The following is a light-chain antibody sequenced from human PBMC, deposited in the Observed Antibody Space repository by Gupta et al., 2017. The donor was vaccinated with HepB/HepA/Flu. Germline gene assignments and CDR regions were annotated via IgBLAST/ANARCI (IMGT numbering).Light chain of an antibody. V-gene: IGKV2-30*01. CDR3: LQGPHV. CDR1: QSLVYSDGNTY. J-gene: IGKJ4*01. Sequence: DVVMTQSPHSLPVTLGQPASISCRSSQSLVYSDGNTYLNWFQQRPGQSPRRLIYKVSNGDSGVPNRFSGSGSCTDLTLKISRVEAEDVGVYYCLQGPHVFGGGTKVEIK. CDR2: KVS.